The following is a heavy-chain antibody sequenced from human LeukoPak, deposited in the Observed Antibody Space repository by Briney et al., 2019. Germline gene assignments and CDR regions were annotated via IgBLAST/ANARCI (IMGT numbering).Heavy chain of an antibody. J-gene: IGHJ4*02. V-gene: IGHV3-30*18. Sequence: PGGSLRLSCAASGFTFSTYWMHWVRQAPGKGLEWVAVISYDGSNKYYADSVKGRFTISRDNSKNTLYLQMNSLRAEDTAVYYCAKDLPGFDYWGQGTLVTVSS. CDR1: GFTFSTYW. CDR3: AKDLPGFDY. CDR2: ISYDGSNK.